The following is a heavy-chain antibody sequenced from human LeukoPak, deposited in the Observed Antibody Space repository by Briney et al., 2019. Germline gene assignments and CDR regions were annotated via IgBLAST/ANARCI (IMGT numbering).Heavy chain of an antibody. CDR2: IYYSGST. Sequence: PSETPSLTCTVSGGSISSGGYYWSWIRQHPGKGLEWIGYIYYSGSTYYNPSLKSRVTISVDTSKNQFSLKLSSVTAADTAVYYCARAIHESENWFDPWGQGTLVTVSS. CDR1: GGSISSGGYY. V-gene: IGHV4-31*03. CDR3: ARAIHESENWFDP. J-gene: IGHJ5*02. D-gene: IGHD5-18*01.